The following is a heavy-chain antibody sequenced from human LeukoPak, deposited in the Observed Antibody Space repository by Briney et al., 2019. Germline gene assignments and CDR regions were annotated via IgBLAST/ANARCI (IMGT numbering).Heavy chain of an antibody. V-gene: IGHV3-43*01. D-gene: IGHD1-26*01. CDR3: ARVWEWELLDY. CDR2: ISWDGGST. CDR1: GFTFDDYT. J-gene: IGHJ4*02. Sequence: GGSLRLSXAASGFTFDDYTMHWVRQAPGKGLEWVSLISWDGGSTYYADSVKGRFTISRDNSKNSLYLQMNSLRTEDTALYYCARVWEWELLDYWGQGTLVTVSS.